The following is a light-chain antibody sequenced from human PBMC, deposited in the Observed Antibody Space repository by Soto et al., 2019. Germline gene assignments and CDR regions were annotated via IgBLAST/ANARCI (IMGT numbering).Light chain of an antibody. CDR2: GAS. Sequence: PATMSLSPGERATLSGRASENVRTFVDWYQQKPGQAPRLLIHGASNRATGIPDRFSGSGSGTDFTLTISRLEPEDFAVYYCQQYGSSGTFGQGTKVDI. V-gene: IGKV3-20*01. CDR3: QQYGSSGT. CDR1: ENVRTF. J-gene: IGKJ1*01.